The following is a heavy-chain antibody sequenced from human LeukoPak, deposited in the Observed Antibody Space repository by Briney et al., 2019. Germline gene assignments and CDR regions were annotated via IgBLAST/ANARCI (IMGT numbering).Heavy chain of an antibody. CDR1: GFTFDDYA. J-gene: IGHJ6*02. CDR3: AMRHYYDSSGYYRQTRYGMDV. CDR2: ISSSSSTI. Sequence: GGSLRLSCATSGFTFDDYAMHWVRQAPGKGLEWVSYISSSSSTIYYADSVKGRFTISRDNAKNSLYLQMNSLRAEDTAVYYCAMRHYYDSSGYYRQTRYGMDVWGQGTTVTVSS. V-gene: IGHV3-48*01. D-gene: IGHD3-22*01.